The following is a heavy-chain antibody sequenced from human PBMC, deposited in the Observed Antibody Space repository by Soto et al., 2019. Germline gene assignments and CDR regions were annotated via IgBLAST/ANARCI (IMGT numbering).Heavy chain of an antibody. Sequence: GGSLRLSCIASGFTLSTYSMTWVRQAPGKGLEWLSYISKSSTTINYADSVKGRFTISRDNAKNSVYLEMSSLRDEDSAVYYCARDPPNFYYYGMDVWGQGTTVTVS. CDR2: ISKSSTTI. J-gene: IGHJ6*02. CDR3: ARDPPNFYYYGMDV. V-gene: IGHV3-48*02. CDR1: GFTLSTYS.